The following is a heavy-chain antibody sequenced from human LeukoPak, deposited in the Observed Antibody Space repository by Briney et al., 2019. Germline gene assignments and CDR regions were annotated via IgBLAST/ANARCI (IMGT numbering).Heavy chain of an antibody. Sequence: GGSLRLSCAASGFTFSSYAMSWVRQAPGKGLEWVSAISGSGGSTYYADSVKGRFTISRDNSKNTLYLQMDSLRAEDTAVYYCAKRLDRQWLVPFDYWGQGTLVTVSS. CDR2: ISGSGGST. CDR3: AKRLDRQWLVPFDY. J-gene: IGHJ4*02. CDR1: GFTFSSYA. D-gene: IGHD6-19*01. V-gene: IGHV3-23*01.